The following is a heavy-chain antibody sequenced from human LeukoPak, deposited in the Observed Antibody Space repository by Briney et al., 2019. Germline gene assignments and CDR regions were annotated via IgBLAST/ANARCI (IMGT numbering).Heavy chain of an antibody. CDR2: FDPEDGET. V-gene: IGHV1-24*01. CDR1: GYTLTELS. J-gene: IGHJ4*02. Sequence: GASVKVSCKVSGYTLTELSMHWVRQAPGKGLEWMGGFDPEDGETIYAQKFQGRVTMTEDTSTDTAYMELSSLRSEDTAVYYCATEKMRLRYSDWLSHFDYWGQGTLVTVSS. D-gene: IGHD3-9*01. CDR3: ATEKMRLRYSDWLSHFDY.